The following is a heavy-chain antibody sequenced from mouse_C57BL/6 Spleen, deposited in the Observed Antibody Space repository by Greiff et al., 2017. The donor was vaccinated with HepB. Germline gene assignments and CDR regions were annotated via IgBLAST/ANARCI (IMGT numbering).Heavy chain of an antibody. J-gene: IGHJ2*01. V-gene: IGHV14-1*01. Sequence: VQLQQSGAELVRPGASVKLSCTASGFNIKDYYMHWVKQRPEQGLEWIGRIDPEDGDTEYAPKFQGKATMTADTSSNTAYLQRSSLTSEDTAVYYCTTQLRLPNYFDYWGQGTTLTVSS. D-gene: IGHD3-2*02. CDR2: IDPEDGDT. CDR1: GFNIKDYY. CDR3: TTQLRLPNYFDY.